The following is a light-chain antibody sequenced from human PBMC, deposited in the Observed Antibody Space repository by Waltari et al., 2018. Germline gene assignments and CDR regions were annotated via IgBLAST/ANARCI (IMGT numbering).Light chain of an antibody. J-gene: IGKJ1*01. CDR3: QQYNSFPWT. Sequence: DIQMAQSPSTLSASVGDRVTITCRASQGISSWLAWYQQKPGKAPNLLIYKASALESGVPSRFSGSGSATDFTLTISGLQPDDFATYFCQQYNSFPWTFGQGTKVEIK. CDR2: KAS. CDR1: QGISSW. V-gene: IGKV1-5*03.